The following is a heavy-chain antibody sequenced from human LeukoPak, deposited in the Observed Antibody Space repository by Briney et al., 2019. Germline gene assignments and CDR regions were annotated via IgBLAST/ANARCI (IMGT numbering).Heavy chain of an antibody. CDR2: IRSKTNNYAT. CDR1: GFTFSGSA. V-gene: IGHV3-73*01. Sequence: PGGSLRLPCAASGFTFSGSAMHWVRQASGKGLEWVGRIRSKTNNYATAYAASVKGRFTISRDDSKNTAYLQMNSLKTEDTAVYYCTTRWGIVGATPADYWGQGTLVTVSS. CDR3: TTRWGIVGATPADY. D-gene: IGHD1-26*01. J-gene: IGHJ4*02.